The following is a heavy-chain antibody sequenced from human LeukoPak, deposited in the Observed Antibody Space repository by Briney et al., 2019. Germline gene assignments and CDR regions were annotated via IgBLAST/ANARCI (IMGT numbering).Heavy chain of an antibody. J-gene: IGHJ3*02. CDR3: ARDGAYSGSYRAAFDI. D-gene: IGHD1-26*01. Sequence: GGSLRLSCAASGFTFSSYWMSWVRQAPGKGLEWVANIKQDGSEKYYVDSVKGRFSISRDNAKNSLYLQMNSLRAEDTAVYYCARDGAYSGSYRAAFDIWGQGTMVTVSS. V-gene: IGHV3-7*01. CDR1: GFTFSSYW. CDR2: IKQDGSEK.